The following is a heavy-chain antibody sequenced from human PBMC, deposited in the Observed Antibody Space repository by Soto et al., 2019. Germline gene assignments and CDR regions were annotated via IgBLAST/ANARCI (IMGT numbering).Heavy chain of an antibody. CDR2: ISAYNGNT. J-gene: IGHJ6*02. V-gene: IGHV1-18*01. CDR3: ARDVERVENSSWYYYYYGMDV. Sequence: ASVKVSCKASGYTFTSYGISWVRQAPGQGLEWMGWISAYNGNTNYAQKLQGRVTMTTDTSTSTAYMELRSLRSDDTAVYYCARDVERVENSSWYYYYYGMDVWGQGTTVTVSS. D-gene: IGHD6-13*01. CDR1: GYTFTSYG.